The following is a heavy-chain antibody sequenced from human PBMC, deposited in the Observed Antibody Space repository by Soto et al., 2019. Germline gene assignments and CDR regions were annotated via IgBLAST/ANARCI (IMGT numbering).Heavy chain of an antibody. CDR2: IYYSGST. D-gene: IGHD6-6*01. V-gene: IGHV4-39*01. J-gene: IGHJ5*02. Sequence: PSETLSLTCTVSGGSISSSTYYWGWIRQPPGKGLEWIGSIYYSGSTYYTPSLWSRVTMSVDTSKNQFSLNLNSVTAADTAVYYCARLQYSSLNWFDPWGQGTLVTVS. CDR3: ARLQYSSLNWFDP. CDR1: GGSISSSTYY.